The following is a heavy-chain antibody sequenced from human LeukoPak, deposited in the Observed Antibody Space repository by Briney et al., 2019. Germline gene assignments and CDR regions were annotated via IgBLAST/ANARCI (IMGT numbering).Heavy chain of an antibody. V-gene: IGHV3-23*01. CDR2: ISGSGGST. CDR3: AKSDRYCSSTSCYPLYYYYCMDV. Sequence: GSLRLSCAASGFTFSSYAMSWVRQAPGKGLEWVSAISGSGGSTFYADSVKGRFTISRDNSKNTLYLQMNSLRAEDTAVYYCAKSDRYCSSTSCYPLYYYYCMDVWGQGTTVTVSS. CDR1: GFTFSSYA. D-gene: IGHD2-2*01. J-gene: IGHJ6*02.